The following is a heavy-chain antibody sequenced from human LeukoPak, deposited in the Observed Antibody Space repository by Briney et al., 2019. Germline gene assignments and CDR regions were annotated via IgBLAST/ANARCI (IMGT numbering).Heavy chain of an antibody. Sequence: SETLSLTCAAYGGSFSGYYWSWIRQPPGKGLEWIGEINHSGSTNYNPSLKSRVTISVDTSKNQFSLKLSSVTAADTAVYYCARGLKHWGQGTLVTVSS. V-gene: IGHV4-34*01. CDR1: GGSFSGYY. CDR3: ARGLKH. J-gene: IGHJ1*01. CDR2: INHSGST.